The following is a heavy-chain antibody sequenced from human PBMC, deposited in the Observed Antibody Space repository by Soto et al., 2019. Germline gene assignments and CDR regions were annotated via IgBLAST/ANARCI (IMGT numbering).Heavy chain of an antibody. CDR3: AKLKGRLVWLDY. CDR2: ISGSGGST. D-gene: IGHD1-20*01. CDR1: GFTFSSYA. Sequence: EVQLLESGGGLVQPGGSLRLSCAASGFTFSSYAMSWVRQAPGKWLEWVSAISGSGGSTYYADSVKGRFTISRDNSKNTLYLQMNSLRAEDTAVYYCAKLKGRLVWLDYWGQGTLVTVSS. J-gene: IGHJ4*02. V-gene: IGHV3-23*01.